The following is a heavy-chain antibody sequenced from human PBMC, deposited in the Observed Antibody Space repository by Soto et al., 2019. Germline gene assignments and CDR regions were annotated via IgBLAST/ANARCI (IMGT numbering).Heavy chain of an antibody. Sequence: QVQLVESGGGVVQPGRSLRLSCAASGFTFSSYGMHWVRQAPGKGLEWVAVIWYDGSNKYYAESVKGRFTISRDNSKNTLYLQRNSRRAEDTAVYYCATTEYGRGGAKDAFDIWGQGTMVTVSS. J-gene: IGHJ3*02. CDR2: IWYDGSNK. D-gene: IGHD1-26*01. CDR3: ATTEYGRGGAKDAFDI. CDR1: GFTFSSYG. V-gene: IGHV3-33*01.